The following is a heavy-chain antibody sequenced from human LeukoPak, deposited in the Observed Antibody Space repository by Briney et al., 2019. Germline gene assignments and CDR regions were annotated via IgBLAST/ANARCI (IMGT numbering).Heavy chain of an antibody. CDR2: ISSRGSTM. CDR3: ARDLRYGAFDI. J-gene: IGHJ3*02. V-gene: IGHV3-11*01. D-gene: IGHD5-18*01. CDR1: GFTFSDYY. Sequence: GGSLRLSCAASGFTFSDYYMSWIRQAPGKGLEWVSHISSRGSTMYYADSVKGRFTISRDNAKNSLYLQMNSLRAEDTAVYYCARDLRYGAFDIWGQGTMVTVSS.